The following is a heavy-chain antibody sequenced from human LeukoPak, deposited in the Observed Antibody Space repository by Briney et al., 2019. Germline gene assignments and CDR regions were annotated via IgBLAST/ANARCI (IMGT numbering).Heavy chain of an antibody. V-gene: IGHV3-7*01. CDR2: IKQDGSEN. CDR1: GFTFNTYY. D-gene: IGHD2-8*01. Sequence: GGSLRLSCAASGFTFNTYYMTWVRQIPGKGLEWVAGIKQDGSENYYADSVKGRFTISRDNSRNSMYLQMNNLRAEDTAIYFCVKERYCTTAACYDGVPFYNWGQGTLVTVSS. J-gene: IGHJ4*02. CDR3: VKERYCTTAACYDGVPFYN.